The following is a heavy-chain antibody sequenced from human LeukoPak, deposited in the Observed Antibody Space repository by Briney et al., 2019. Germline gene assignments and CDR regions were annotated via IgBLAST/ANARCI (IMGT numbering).Heavy chain of an antibody. CDR1: GFTFSSYW. J-gene: IGHJ4*02. D-gene: IGHD6-13*01. Sequence: GGSLRLSCAASGFTFSSYWMSWVRQAPGKGLEWVTNIKQDGSEKYYVDSVKGRFTISRDNAKNSLYLQMNSLRAEDTAVYYCARVRAVAAAGRYYFDYWGQGTLVTVSS. V-gene: IGHV3-7*01. CDR3: ARVRAVAAAGRYYFDY. CDR2: IKQDGSEK.